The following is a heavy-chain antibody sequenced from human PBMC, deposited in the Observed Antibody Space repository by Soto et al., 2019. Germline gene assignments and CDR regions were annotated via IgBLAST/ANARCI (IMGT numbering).Heavy chain of an antibody. Sequence: ASVKVSCKASGCTFTSYGISWVRQAPGQGLEWMGWISAYNGNTNYAQKLQGRVTMTTDTSTSTAYMELRSLRSDDTAVYYCARATYYYDSSGYYFHYFDYWGQRTLVTVSS. CDR3: ARATYYYDSSGYYFHYFDY. D-gene: IGHD3-22*01. CDR2: ISAYNGNT. V-gene: IGHV1-18*01. CDR1: GCTFTSYG. J-gene: IGHJ4*02.